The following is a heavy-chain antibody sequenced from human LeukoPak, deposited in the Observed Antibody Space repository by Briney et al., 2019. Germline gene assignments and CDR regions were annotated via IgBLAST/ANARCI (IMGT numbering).Heavy chain of an antibody. CDR2: INPNSGGT. J-gene: IGHJ6*03. Sequence: GASVKVSCKASGYTFTGYYMHWVRQAPGQGLEWMGRINPNSGGTNYAQKFQGRVTMTRDTSISTAYMELSRLRSDDTAVYYCARDYDILTGYNYYYMDVWGKGTTVTVSS. CDR3: ARDYDILTGYNYYYMDV. CDR1: GYTFTGYY. D-gene: IGHD3-9*01. V-gene: IGHV1-2*06.